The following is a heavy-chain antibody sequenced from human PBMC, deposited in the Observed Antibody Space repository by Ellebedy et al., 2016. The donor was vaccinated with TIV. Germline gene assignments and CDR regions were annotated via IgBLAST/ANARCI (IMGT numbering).Heavy chain of an antibody. Sequence: SQTLSLTCAISGDSVSSNSATWNWIRQSPSRGLEWLGRTYYRSKWYNDYAVSVKSRITINPDKSKNKFSLQLNSVIPNDTAVYYCTRDRTSGWGYNWFDPWGQGTLVTVSS. V-gene: IGHV6-1*01. CDR2: TYYRSKWYN. D-gene: IGHD6-19*01. CDR3: TRDRTSGWGYNWFDP. J-gene: IGHJ5*02. CDR1: GDSVSSNSAT.